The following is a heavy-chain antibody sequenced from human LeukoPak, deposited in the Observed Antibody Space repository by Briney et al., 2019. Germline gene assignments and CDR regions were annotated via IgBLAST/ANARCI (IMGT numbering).Heavy chain of an antibody. V-gene: IGHV3-30*02. J-gene: IGHJ4*02. CDR3: AKRNSGSYYAPPDY. CDR1: GFTFSSYG. Sequence: GGSLRLFCAASGFTFSSYGMHWVRQAPGKGLEWVAFIRYDGSNKYYADSVKGRFTISRDNSKNTLYLQMNSLRAEDTAVYYCAKRNSGSYYAPPDYWGQGTLVTVSS. D-gene: IGHD1-26*01. CDR2: IRYDGSNK.